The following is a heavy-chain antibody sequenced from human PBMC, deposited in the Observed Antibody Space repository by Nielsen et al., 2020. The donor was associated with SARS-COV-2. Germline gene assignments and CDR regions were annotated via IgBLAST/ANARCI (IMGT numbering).Heavy chain of an antibody. CDR2: ISYDGSKE. CDR1: GFSFRTFG. D-gene: IGHD1-26*01. CDR3: ASGSGDSLAFDI. Sequence: GESLKISCAASGFSFRTFGMHWVRQAPGKGLEWVAVISYDGSKEYYLDSVKGRFTISRDNSKNTLYLQMNSLSGDDTAVYYCASGSGDSLAFDIWGQGTMVTVSS. J-gene: IGHJ3*02. V-gene: IGHV3-30*03.